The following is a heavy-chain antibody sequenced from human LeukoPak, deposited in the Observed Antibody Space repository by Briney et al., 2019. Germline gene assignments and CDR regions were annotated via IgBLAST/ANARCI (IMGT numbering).Heavy chain of an antibody. Sequence: GRSLRLSCAASGFTFSSYGMHWIRQAPGKGLEWVAVISYDGSNKYYADSVKGRFTISRDNSKNTLYLQMNSLRAEDTAVYYCAKAGATISHSNWFDPWGQGTLVTVSS. D-gene: IGHD3-9*01. J-gene: IGHJ5*02. CDR1: GFTFSSYG. CDR2: ISYDGSNK. V-gene: IGHV3-30*18. CDR3: AKAGATISHSNWFDP.